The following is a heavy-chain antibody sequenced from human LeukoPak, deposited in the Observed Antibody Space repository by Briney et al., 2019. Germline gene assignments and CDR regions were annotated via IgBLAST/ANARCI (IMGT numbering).Heavy chain of an antibody. CDR2: IHPNSGGT. D-gene: IGHD3-22*01. CDR1: GYTFTGYY. Sequence: ASVKVSCKASGYTFTGYYMHWVRQAPGQGLEWMGWIHPNSGGTNYAQKFQGRVTMTRDTSISTAYMELSRLRSDDTAIYYCAREGFPYDGSGAYDYWGLGTLAAVSS. J-gene: IGHJ4*02. V-gene: IGHV1-2*02. CDR3: AREGFPYDGSGAYDY.